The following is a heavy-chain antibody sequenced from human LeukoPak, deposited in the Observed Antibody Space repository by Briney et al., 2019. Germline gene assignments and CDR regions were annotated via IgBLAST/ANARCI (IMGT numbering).Heavy chain of an antibody. CDR3: AKKHPISPMVGTTLDS. CDR2: ISGSGDST. J-gene: IGHJ4*02. V-gene: IGHV3-23*01. Sequence: GGSLRLSCAASGFTFSKYAMSWVRQAPGKGLEWVSAISGSGDSTYYADSVKGRFTISRDNSKNTLFLQMNGLGAEDTAVYYCAKKHPISPMVGTTLDSWGQGTLVTVSS. D-gene: IGHD1-26*01. CDR1: GFTFSKYA.